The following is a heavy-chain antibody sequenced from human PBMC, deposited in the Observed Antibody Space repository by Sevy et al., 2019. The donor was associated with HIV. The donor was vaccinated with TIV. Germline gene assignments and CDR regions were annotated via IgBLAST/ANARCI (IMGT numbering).Heavy chain of an antibody. J-gene: IGHJ4*02. V-gene: IGHV3-30-3*01. CDR2: ISYDGSNK. Sequence: GGSLRLSCAASGFTFSSYAMHWVRQAPGKGLEWVAVISYDGSNKYYADSVKGRFTISRDNSKNTLYLQMNSLRAEETAVYYCARGRDGSNRAEFDYWGQGTLVTVSS. CDR1: GFTFSSYA. D-gene: IGHD6-13*01. CDR3: ARGRDGSNRAEFDY.